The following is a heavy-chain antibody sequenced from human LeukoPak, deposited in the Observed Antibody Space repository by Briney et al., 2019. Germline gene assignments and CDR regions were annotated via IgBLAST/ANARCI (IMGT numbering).Heavy chain of an antibody. J-gene: IGHJ6*02. CDR1: EFMFSDYW. CDR2: INKEGSEE. CDR3: ATYDNWVAGDV. D-gene: IGHD1-1*01. V-gene: IGHV3-7*01. Sequence: GVSRRLSCAASEFMFSDYWMSWVRQAPGKGPDWVASINKEGSEEYYADSVKGRFTVSRDNAKNSLFLQMNNLRVEDTAIYYCATYDNWVAGDVWCQVTMVCVSS.